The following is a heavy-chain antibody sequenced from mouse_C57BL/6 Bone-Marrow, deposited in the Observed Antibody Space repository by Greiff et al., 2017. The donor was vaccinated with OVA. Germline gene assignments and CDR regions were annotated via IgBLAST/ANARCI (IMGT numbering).Heavy chain of an antibody. CDR3: ARRYDYDYARDY. V-gene: IGHV1-59*01. J-gene: IGHJ4*01. CDR2: IDPSDSYT. D-gene: IGHD2-4*01. CDR1: GYTFTSYW. Sequence: QVQLQQPGAELVRPGTSVKLSCKASGYTFTSYWMHWVKQRPGQGLEWIGVIDPSDSYTNYNQKFKGKATLTVDTSSSTAYMQLSSLTSEDSAVYYCARRYDYDYARDYWGQGTSVTVSS.